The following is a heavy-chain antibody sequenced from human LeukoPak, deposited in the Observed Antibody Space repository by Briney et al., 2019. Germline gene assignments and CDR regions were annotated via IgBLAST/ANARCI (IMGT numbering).Heavy chain of an antibody. D-gene: IGHD3-10*01. CDR3: ARHVSGAPSGADY. J-gene: IGHJ4*02. CDR2: IYTSGST. CDR1: GGSISSGSYY. Sequence: SETLSLTCTVSGGSISSGSYYWSWIRQPAGKGLEWIGRIYTSGSTNYNPSLKSRVTVSVDTSKNQFSLKLSSVTAADTAVYYCARHVSGAPSGADYWGQGTLVTVSS. V-gene: IGHV4-61*02.